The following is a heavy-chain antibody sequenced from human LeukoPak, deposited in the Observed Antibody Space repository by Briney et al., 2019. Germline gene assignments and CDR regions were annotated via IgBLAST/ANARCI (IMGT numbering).Heavy chain of an antibody. Sequence: GASVKVSCKASGGTFSSYAISWVRQAPGQGLEWMGGIIPIFGTANYAQKFQGRVTITTDESTSTAYMELSSLRSEDTAVYYCAREVGYCSSTSCYYAFDIWGQGTMVTVSS. CDR1: GGTFSSYA. J-gene: IGHJ3*02. CDR3: AREVGYCSSTSCYYAFDI. D-gene: IGHD2-2*01. CDR2: IIPIFGTA. V-gene: IGHV1-69*05.